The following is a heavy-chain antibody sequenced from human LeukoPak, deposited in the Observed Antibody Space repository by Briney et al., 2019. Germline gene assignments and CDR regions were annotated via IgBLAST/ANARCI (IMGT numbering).Heavy chain of an antibody. Sequence: GSLRLSCAASGFTFSSYAMSWVRQPPGKGLEWIGSIYYSGSTYYNPSLKSRVTISVDTSKNQFSLKLSSVTAADTAVYYCARVLVGATTGYFDYWGQGTLVTVSS. V-gene: IGHV4-38-2*01. D-gene: IGHD1-26*01. CDR2: IYYSGST. CDR3: ARVLVGATTGYFDY. CDR1: GFTFSSYA. J-gene: IGHJ4*02.